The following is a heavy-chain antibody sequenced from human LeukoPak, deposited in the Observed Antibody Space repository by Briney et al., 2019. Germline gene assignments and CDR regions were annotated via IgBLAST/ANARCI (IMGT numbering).Heavy chain of an antibody. CDR1: GGSISSSSYY. D-gene: IGHD3-3*01. CDR2: IYYSGST. CDR3: ARSFYDFWSGSPGYYFDY. V-gene: IGHV4-39*01. Sequence: PSETLSLTCTVSGGSISSSSYYWGWIRQPPGKGLEWIGSIYYSGSTYYNPSLKSRVTISVDTSKNQFSLKLSSVTAADTAVYYCARSFYDFWSGSPGYYFDYWGKGTLVTVSS. J-gene: IGHJ4*02.